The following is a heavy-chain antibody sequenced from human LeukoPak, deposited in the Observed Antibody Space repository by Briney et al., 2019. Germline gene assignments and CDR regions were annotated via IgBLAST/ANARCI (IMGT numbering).Heavy chain of an antibody. D-gene: IGHD2-15*01. V-gene: IGHV1-2*02. J-gene: IGHJ4*02. Sequence: ASVKVSCKASGYTFAGYYMHWVQQAPGQGLEWMGWINPNSGGTNYAQKFQGRVTMTRDTSISTAYMELSRLRSDDTAVSYCARDSCSGGSCYSFFDYWGQGTLVTVSS. CDR2: INPNSGGT. CDR3: ARDSCSGGSCYSFFDY. CDR1: GYTFAGYY.